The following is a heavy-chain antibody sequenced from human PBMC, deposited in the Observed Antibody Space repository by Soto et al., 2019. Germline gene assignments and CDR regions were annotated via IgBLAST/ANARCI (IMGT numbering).Heavy chain of an antibody. Sequence: PSETLSLTCAVSGYSISSSNWWGWIRQPPGKGLEWIGYIYYSGTTYYNPSLKSRVTMSVDTSKNQFSLKLTSVTAADTAIYYGARARQYYDCELDPWGQGTLVTVSS. D-gene: IGHD3-22*01. CDR3: ARARQYYDCELDP. J-gene: IGHJ5*02. CDR1: GYSISSSNW. V-gene: IGHV4-28*03. CDR2: IYYSGTT.